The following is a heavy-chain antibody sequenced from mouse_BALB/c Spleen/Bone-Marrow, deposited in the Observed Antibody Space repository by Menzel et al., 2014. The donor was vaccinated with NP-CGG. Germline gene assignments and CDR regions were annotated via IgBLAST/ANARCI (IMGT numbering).Heavy chain of an antibody. CDR1: GFNIKDTY. V-gene: IGHV14-3*02. CDR2: IDPANGNT. J-gene: IGHJ4*01. D-gene: IGHD3-3*01. CDR3: ARRTRYAMDY. Sequence: VQLQQSGAELVKPGASVKLSCTASGFNIKDTYMHWVKQRPEQGLEWIGRIDPANGNTKYDPKFQGKATITADTSSNTAYLQLSGLTSEDTAVYYCARRTRYAMDYWGQGTSVTGSS.